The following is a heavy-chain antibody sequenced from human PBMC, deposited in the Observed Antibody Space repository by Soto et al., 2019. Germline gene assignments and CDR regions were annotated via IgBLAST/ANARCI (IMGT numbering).Heavy chain of an antibody. J-gene: IGHJ4*02. CDR1: GFTFSSYG. Sequence: GGSLRLSCAASGFTFSSYGMHWVRQAPGKGLEWVAVISYDGSNKYYADSVKGRFTISRDNSKNTLYLQMNSLRAEDTAVYYCAKRKSLWFGDQLNVDYWGQGTLVTVS. CDR3: AKRKSLWFGDQLNVDY. CDR2: ISYDGSNK. V-gene: IGHV3-30*18. D-gene: IGHD3-10*01.